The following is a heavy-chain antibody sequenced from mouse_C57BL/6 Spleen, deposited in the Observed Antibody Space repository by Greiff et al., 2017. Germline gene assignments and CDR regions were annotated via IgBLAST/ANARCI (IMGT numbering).Heavy chain of an antibody. CDR1: GYAFSSSW. CDR3: ARYYYYGSSYYAMDY. J-gene: IGHJ4*01. CDR2: IYPGDGDT. V-gene: IGHV1-82*01. Sequence: VKLQESGPELVKPGASVKISCKASGYAFSSSWMNWVKQRPGKGLEWIGRIYPGDGDTNYNGKFKGKATLTADKSSSTAYMQLSSLTSEDSAVYFCARYYYYGSSYYAMDYWGQGTSVTVSS. D-gene: IGHD1-1*01.